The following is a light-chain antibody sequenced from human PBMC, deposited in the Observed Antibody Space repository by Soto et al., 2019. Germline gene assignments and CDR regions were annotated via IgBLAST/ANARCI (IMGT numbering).Light chain of an antibody. CDR3: TSYAGGNNV. V-gene: IGLV2-8*01. Sequence: QSALTQPPSASGSPGQSVTISCTGTSSDVGGYNYVSWYQQYPGEVPKPMVYEVNKRPSGVPDRFSGSKSGNTASLTVSGLQAEDEADYYCTSYAGGNNVFGTGTKVTVL. CDR2: EVN. CDR1: SSDVGGYNY. J-gene: IGLJ1*01.